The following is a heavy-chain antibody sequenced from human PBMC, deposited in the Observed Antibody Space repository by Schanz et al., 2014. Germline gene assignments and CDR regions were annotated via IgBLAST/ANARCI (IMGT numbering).Heavy chain of an antibody. Sequence: QVQLVQSGAEVKKPGASVKVSCKASGYTFTSYGISWVRQAPGQGLEWVGWISVYTGNTKYGQKVQGRVTMTTDTSTSTVYMELRSLRSDDTAVYYCARSAGREFWSGYYTRFDYWGQGTLVTVSS. V-gene: IGHV1-18*01. D-gene: IGHD3-3*01. CDR1: GYTFTSYG. J-gene: IGHJ4*02. CDR3: ARSAGREFWSGYYTRFDY. CDR2: ISVYTGNT.